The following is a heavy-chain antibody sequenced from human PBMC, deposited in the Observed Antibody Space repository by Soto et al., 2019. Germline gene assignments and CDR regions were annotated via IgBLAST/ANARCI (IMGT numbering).Heavy chain of an antibody. J-gene: IGHJ5*02. D-gene: IGHD2-2*01. Sequence: GASVKVSCKASGYTFTSYDINWVRQATGQGLEWMGWMNPNSGNTGYAQKFQGRVTMTRNTSISTAYMELSSLRSEDTAVYYCARDAPGGYCSSTSCYDWFDPWGQGTLVTVSS. CDR1: GYTFTSYD. CDR2: MNPNSGNT. V-gene: IGHV1-8*01. CDR3: ARDAPGGYCSSTSCYDWFDP.